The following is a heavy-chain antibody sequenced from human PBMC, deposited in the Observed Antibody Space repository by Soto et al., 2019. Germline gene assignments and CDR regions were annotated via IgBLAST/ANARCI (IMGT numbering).Heavy chain of an antibody. V-gene: IGHV1-69*13. CDR2: IIPIFGTA. J-gene: IGHJ3*02. D-gene: IGHD2-8*01. CDR1: GGTFSSYA. CDR3: ARCLRYCTNGVCYFDAFDI. Sequence: GASVKVSCKASGGTFSSYAISWVRQAPGQGLEWMGGIIPIFGTANYAQKFQGRVTITADESTSTAYMELSSLRSEDTAVYYCARCLRYCTNGVCYFDAFDIRGQGTMVTVSS.